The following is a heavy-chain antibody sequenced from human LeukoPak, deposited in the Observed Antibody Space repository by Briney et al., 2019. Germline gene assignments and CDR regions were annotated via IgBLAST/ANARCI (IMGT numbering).Heavy chain of an antibody. J-gene: IGHJ2*01. CDR2: FYTSGST. CDR1: GGSVSSYH. D-gene: IGHD2-2*01. V-gene: IGHV4-4*07. CDR3: ARNSDCSSASCSGFWYFDL. Sequence: PSETLSLTCSVSGGSVSSYHWSWIRLPAGKGLEWFGRFYTSGSTNYNPSLKSRVTMSVDTSKNQFSLKLNSVTAADTAVYYCARNSDCSSASCSGFWYFDLWGRGTLVTVSS.